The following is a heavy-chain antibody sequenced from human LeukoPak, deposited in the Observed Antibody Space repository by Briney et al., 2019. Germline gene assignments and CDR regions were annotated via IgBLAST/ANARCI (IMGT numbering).Heavy chain of an antibody. CDR3: AKGHIDSCYLYFDY. D-gene: IGHD2-15*01. CDR1: GGSISSYY. Sequence: SETLSLTCTVSGGSISSYYWSWIRQPPGKGLEWIGFIYYSGSTNYNPSLKSRVTISVDTSKHQFSLKLSSVTAADTAVYFCAKGHIDSCYLYFDYWGQGTLVTVSS. CDR2: IYYSGST. V-gene: IGHV4-59*08. J-gene: IGHJ4*02.